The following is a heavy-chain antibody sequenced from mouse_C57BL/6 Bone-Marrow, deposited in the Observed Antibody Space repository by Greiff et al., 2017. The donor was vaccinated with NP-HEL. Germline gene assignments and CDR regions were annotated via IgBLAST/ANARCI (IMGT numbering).Heavy chain of an antibody. V-gene: IGHV1-5*01. CDR2: IYPGNSDT. Sequence: EVQLQQSGTVLARPGASVKMSCKTSGYTFTSYWMHWVKQRPGQGLEWLGAIYPGNSDTSYNQKFKGKAKLTAVTSASTAYMELSSLTNEDSAVYYCTPTGPWYFDVWGTGTTVTVSS. D-gene: IGHD4-1*02. CDR3: TPTGPWYFDV. J-gene: IGHJ1*03. CDR1: GYTFTSYW.